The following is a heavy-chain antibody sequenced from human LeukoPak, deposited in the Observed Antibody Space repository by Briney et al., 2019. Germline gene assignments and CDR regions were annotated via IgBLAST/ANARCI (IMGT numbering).Heavy chain of an antibody. CDR3: AGHHPRNTVDF. D-gene: IGHD2/OR15-2a*01. V-gene: IGHV4-34*01. CDR2: INHSGSA. J-gene: IGHJ4*02. CDR1: GGSFSGYY. Sequence: PSETLSLTCAAYGGSFSGYYWSWIRQPPGKGLEWSGEINHSGSANYNPSLKSRVTISLDTSKNQFSLKLSSVTAADTAVYYCAGHHPRNTVDFWGQGTLVTVSS.